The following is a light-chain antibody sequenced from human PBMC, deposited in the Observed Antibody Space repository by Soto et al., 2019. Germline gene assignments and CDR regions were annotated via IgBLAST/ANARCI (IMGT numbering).Light chain of an antibody. CDR2: DSS. Sequence: EIVLTQSPATLSLSPGERATLSCRASQSVSSNLAWYQQKPGQAPRVLIYDSSNRATGVTARFSGSGSGTDFTLTISSLEPEDFAVYYCQQRSNWPRTFGQGTKLEIK. V-gene: IGKV3-11*01. CDR1: QSVSSN. CDR3: QQRSNWPRT. J-gene: IGKJ2*01.